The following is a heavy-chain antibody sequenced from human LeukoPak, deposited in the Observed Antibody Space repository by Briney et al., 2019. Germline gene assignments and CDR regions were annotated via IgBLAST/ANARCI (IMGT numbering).Heavy chain of an antibody. J-gene: IGHJ4*02. Sequence: TGGSLRLSCAASGFTFSRYSMNWVRQAPGKGLEWVSYISNRISTIYYADSVKGRFTISRVNAKNSLYLQMNSLRDEDTAVYYCARDLDYYGSGNDYWGQGTLVTVSS. CDR3: ARDLDYYGSGNDY. CDR1: GFTFSRYS. CDR2: ISNRISTI. V-gene: IGHV3-48*02. D-gene: IGHD3-10*01.